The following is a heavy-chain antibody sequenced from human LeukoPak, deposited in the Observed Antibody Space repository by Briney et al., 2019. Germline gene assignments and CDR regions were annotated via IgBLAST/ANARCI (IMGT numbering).Heavy chain of an antibody. J-gene: IGHJ3*02. V-gene: IGHV3-53*01. CDR2: IYSGGST. D-gene: IGHD2-15*01. CDR3: ARDCSGDNCYSRSDAFDI. CDR1: GFTFSDNY. Sequence: PAGGSLRLSCAASGFTFSDNYMSWIRQAPGKGLEWVSVIYSGGSTYYADSVKGRFTISRDNSKNTLYLQMSSLRAEDTAVYYCARDCSGDNCYSRSDAFDIWGQGTMVTVSS.